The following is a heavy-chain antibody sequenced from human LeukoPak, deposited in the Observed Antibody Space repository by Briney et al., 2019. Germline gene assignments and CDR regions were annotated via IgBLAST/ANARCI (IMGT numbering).Heavy chain of an antibody. J-gene: IGHJ4*02. Sequence: PSETLSVTCDVSGVSFSTYYWSWIRQSPEKGLEWIGEVNHSGYTNLNPSLKSRVTISVDTSKNQFSLKLSSVTAADTAIYYCARQLYGSDYWGQGTLVTVSS. CDR1: GVSFSTYY. CDR2: VNHSGYT. V-gene: IGHV4-34*01. CDR3: ARQLYGSDY. D-gene: IGHD4-17*01.